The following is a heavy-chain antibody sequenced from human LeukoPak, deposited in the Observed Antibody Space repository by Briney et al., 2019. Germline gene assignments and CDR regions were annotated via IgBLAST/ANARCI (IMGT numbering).Heavy chain of an antibody. V-gene: IGHV1-24*01. Sequence: ASVKVSRKVSGYTPTELSMHWVRQAPGKGLEWMGGFHPEDGETIYAQKFQGRVTMTEDTSTDTAYMELRSLRSDDTAVYYCATSVRYSDWSFFRLAYWGQGTQVTVSS. CDR2: FHPEDGET. D-gene: IGHD3-9*01. J-gene: IGHJ4*02. CDR3: ATSVRYSDWSFFRLAY. CDR1: GYTPTELS.